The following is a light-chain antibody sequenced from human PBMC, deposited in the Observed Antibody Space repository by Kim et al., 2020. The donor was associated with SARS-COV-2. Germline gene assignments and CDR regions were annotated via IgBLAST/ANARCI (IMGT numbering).Light chain of an antibody. J-gene: IGLJ3*02. Sequence: GSPGQSITISCTGTSSDYVAWYQQHPGKAPKLMIYDVSKRPSGVSSRFSASKSGNTASLTISGLQAEDEAEYHCSSYTTSSTYVMFGGGTQLTVL. CDR3: SSYTTSSTYVM. CDR1: SSDY. V-gene: IGLV2-14*03. CDR2: DVS.